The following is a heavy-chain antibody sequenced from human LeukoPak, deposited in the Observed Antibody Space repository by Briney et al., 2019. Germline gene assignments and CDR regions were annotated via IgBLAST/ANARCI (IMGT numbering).Heavy chain of an antibody. J-gene: IGHJ4*02. CDR1: GGSISSYY. CDR3: ARHVPLSEDYFDY. Sequence: PSETLSLTCTVSGGSISSYYWSWIRQPPGKGLEWIGYIYYSGSTNYNPSLKSRVTISVDTSKNQFSLKLSSVTAADTAVYYCARHVPLSEDYFDYWGQGTLVTVSS. CDR2: IYYSGST. V-gene: IGHV4-59*01. D-gene: IGHD2/OR15-2a*01.